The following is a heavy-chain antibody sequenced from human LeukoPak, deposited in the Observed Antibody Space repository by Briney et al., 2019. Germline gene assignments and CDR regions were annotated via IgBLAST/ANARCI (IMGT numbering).Heavy chain of an antibody. CDR3: ARSEWLPRD. V-gene: IGHV3-74*01. CDR2: LNSDGSST. Sequence: GGSLRLSCAASGFTVSRYWMHWVRQAPGKGLVWVSRLNSDGSSTNYADSVKGRFTISRDNAKNTLYLQMNSLRAEDTAVYYCARSEWLPRDWGQGTLVTVSA. CDR1: GFTVSRYW. J-gene: IGHJ4*02. D-gene: IGHD3-3*01.